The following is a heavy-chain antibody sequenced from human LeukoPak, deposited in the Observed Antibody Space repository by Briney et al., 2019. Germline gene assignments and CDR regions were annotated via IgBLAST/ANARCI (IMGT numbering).Heavy chain of an antibody. V-gene: IGHV3-30*04. CDR1: GSTFRNYA. Sequence: GGSLRLSCVASGSTFRNYATHWVRQAPGKGLEWVALISYDGSNKDYVDSAKGRFTISRHNSKNTLYLQMNSLRTEDSAVYYCAREYCGGECYSGFDFWGQGTLVTVSS. CDR2: ISYDGSNK. J-gene: IGHJ5*01. D-gene: IGHD2-21*01. CDR3: AREYCGGECYSGFDF.